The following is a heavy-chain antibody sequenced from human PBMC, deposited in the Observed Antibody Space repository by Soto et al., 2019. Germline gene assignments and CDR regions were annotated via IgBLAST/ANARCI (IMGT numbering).Heavy chain of an antibody. CDR2: IIPIFGTP. CDR3: ARDRDDYGSGNYYNRIDF. J-gene: IGHJ4*02. CDR1: GGIFSTYA. Sequence: QVQLVQSGAEVKKPGSSVKVSCKASGGIFSTYAISWLRQAPGQGLEWMGGIIPIFGTPNYAQRFQGRVTITADESTITAYMEQSRLRSEDTAVYYCARDRDDYGSGNYYNRIDFWGQGTLVTVSS. V-gene: IGHV1-69*01. D-gene: IGHD3-10*01.